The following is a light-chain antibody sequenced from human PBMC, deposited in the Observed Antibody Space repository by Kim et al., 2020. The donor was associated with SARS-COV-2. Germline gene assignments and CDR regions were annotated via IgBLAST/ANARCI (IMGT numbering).Light chain of an antibody. Sequence: SYELTQPPSVSVSPGQTASISCSGDNLGNKHTSWYQQKPGQSPVLVIYQDTKRPSGIPERFSGSNSGNTATLTISGTQAMDEADYYCQAWDSSTVGFGGG. CDR3: QAWDSSTVG. CDR2: QDT. CDR1: NLGNKH. V-gene: IGLV3-1*01. J-gene: IGLJ2*01.